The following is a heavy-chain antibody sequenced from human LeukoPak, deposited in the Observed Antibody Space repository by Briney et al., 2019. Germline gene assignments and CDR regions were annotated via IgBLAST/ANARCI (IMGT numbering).Heavy chain of an antibody. CDR2: IYYSGST. Sequence: PSETLSLTCTVSGGPISSYYWSWIRQPPGKGLEWIGYIYYSGSTNYNPSLKSRVTISVDTSKNQFSLKLNSVTAADTAVYYCARYSDSSGYYDYWGQGTLVTVSS. D-gene: IGHD3-22*01. CDR3: ARYSDSSGYYDY. CDR1: GGPISSYY. J-gene: IGHJ4*02. V-gene: IGHV4-59*01.